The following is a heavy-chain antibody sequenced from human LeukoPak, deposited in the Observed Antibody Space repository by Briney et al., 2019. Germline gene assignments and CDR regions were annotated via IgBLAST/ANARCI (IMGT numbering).Heavy chain of an antibody. CDR3: TRTGYRSNWYVPN. V-gene: IGHV3-23*01. Sequence: PGGSLRLSCATSGFTFSSYAMTWVRQTPGKGLECVSAISGDGVSPYYADSVRGRFTISRDNSKNTLYLQMNSLRVEDTAVYYCTRTGYRSNWYVPNWGQGTLVTVSS. CDR1: GFTFSSYA. D-gene: IGHD6-13*01. CDR2: ISGDGVSP. J-gene: IGHJ4*02.